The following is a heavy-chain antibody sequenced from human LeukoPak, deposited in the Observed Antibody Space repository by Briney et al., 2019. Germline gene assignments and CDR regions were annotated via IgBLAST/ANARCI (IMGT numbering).Heavy chain of an antibody. CDR1: GGSISSYY. Sequence: PSETLSLTXTVSGGSISSYYWSWIRQPAGKGLEWIGRIYTSGSTNYNPSLKSRVTMSVDTSKNHFSLSLSSVTAADTAVYYCARYSSSLFLDYWGQGTLVTVSS. CDR3: ARYSSSLFLDY. J-gene: IGHJ4*02. D-gene: IGHD6-6*01. CDR2: IYTSGST. V-gene: IGHV4-4*07.